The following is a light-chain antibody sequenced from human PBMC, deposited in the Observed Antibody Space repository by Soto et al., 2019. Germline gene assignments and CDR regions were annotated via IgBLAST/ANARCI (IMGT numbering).Light chain of an antibody. V-gene: IGKV1-13*02. CDR1: QGISSY. CDR3: QQRSNSPIT. Sequence: LQITQSPSSVATSVGHTVTITCRASQGISSYLAWYHQKPGRVPKLLFRKASSLASGAPSRFGGSGARNVFPITISSLEQEDFAVYYYQQRSNSPITFGQGTRLEIK. J-gene: IGKJ5*01. CDR2: KAS.